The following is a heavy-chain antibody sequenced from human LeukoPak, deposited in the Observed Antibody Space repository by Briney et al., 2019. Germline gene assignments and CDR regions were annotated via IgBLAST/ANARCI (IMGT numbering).Heavy chain of an antibody. Sequence: GGSLRLSCAASGFTFTCCWMSWVRQTPGKGLEWVAGIKQDGGEKFYADSVKGRFTISRDNAKNSLYLQLNSLRAEDTAVYYCARVPGVTRYFDSWGQGFLVTVSS. J-gene: IGHJ4*02. CDR2: IKQDGGEK. CDR1: GFTFTCCW. CDR3: ARVPGVTRYFDS. D-gene: IGHD4-23*01. V-gene: IGHV3-7*01.